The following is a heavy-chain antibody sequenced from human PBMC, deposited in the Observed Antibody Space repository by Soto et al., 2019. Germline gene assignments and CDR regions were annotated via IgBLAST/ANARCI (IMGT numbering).Heavy chain of an antibody. CDR2: IIPMFGTP. CDR1: GGTFSSHA. D-gene: IGHD1-26*01. J-gene: IGHJ5*02. Sequence: QVQLVQSGAEVKKPGSSVRVSCKASGGTFSSHAFTWVRQAPGQGLEWMGGIIPMFGTPNYAQKLQGRLTITAESGTSYMELRSLRAEDTAVFFCARDRDVGDSYSFGIFDLWGQGTLVTVSS. V-gene: IGHV1-69*01. CDR3: ARDRDVGDSYSFGIFDL.